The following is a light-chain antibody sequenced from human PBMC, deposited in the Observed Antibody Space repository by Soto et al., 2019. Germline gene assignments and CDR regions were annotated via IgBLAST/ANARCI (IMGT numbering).Light chain of an antibody. J-gene: IGLJ2*01. V-gene: IGLV2-14*01. Sequence: QSALTQPASVSASPGQSITISCTGASNDVGGSDYVSWYQQHPGKAPKLIIYGVSNRPSGTSDRFSGSKSGNTASLTISGLQAEDEADYYCSSYTSSSTLLFGGGTQLTVL. CDR2: GVS. CDR1: SNDVGGSDY. CDR3: SSYTSSSTLL.